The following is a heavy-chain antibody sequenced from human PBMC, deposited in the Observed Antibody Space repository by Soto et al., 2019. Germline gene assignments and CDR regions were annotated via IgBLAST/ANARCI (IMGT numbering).Heavy chain of an antibody. CDR3: ARDRSTIFGVVITADYYYGMDV. V-gene: IGHV1-69*13. D-gene: IGHD3-3*01. Sequence: AVKVSCKASGGTFSSYAISWVRQAPGQGLEWMGGIIPIFGTANYAQKFQGRVTITADDSTSTAYMELSSLRSEDTAVYYCARDRSTIFGVVITADYYYGMDVWGQGTTVTVSS. CDR1: GGTFSSYA. CDR2: IIPIFGTA. J-gene: IGHJ6*02.